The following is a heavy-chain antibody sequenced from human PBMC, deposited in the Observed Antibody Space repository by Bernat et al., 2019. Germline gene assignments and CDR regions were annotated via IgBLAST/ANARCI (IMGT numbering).Heavy chain of an antibody. J-gene: IGHJ6*03. CDR1: GYSFTSYW. CDR2: IYLDDSDT. V-gene: IGHV5-51*01. CDR3: ARQSGFVGPNYYMDV. D-gene: IGHD1-26*01. Sequence: EVQLVLSGAEVKKPGESLEISCKGSGYSFTSYWITWVRQMPENSLEWMGIIYLDDSDTRYNPSFQCQVTISANCSISTAYLQWSSLMASDTAMYYCARQSGFVGPNYYMDVWGKGTTVTVSS.